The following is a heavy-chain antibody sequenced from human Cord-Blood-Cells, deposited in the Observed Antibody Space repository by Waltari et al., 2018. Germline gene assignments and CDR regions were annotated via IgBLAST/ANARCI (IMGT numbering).Heavy chain of an antibody. J-gene: IGHJ3*02. CDR2: IYYSGRT. V-gene: IGHV4-39*01. Sequence: QLQLQESGPGLVKPSETLSLTCTVSGGSISSSSYYWGWIRPPPGKGLEWIGSIYYSGRTYYNPSLKSRVTISVDTSKNQFSLKLSSVTAADTAVYYCARQLWFGELLFDAFDIWGQGTMVTVSS. D-gene: IGHD3-10*01. CDR1: GGSISSSSYY. CDR3: ARQLWFGELLFDAFDI.